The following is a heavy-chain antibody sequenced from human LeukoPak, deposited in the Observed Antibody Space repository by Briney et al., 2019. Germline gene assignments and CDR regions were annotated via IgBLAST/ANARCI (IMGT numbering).Heavy chain of an antibody. Sequence: PSETLSLTCTVSGGSISSSSYYWGWIRQPPGKGLEWIGSIYYSGSTNYNPSLKSRVTISVDTSKNQFSLKLSSVTAADTAVYYCTRVVVITTAAFDIWGQGTMVTVSS. J-gene: IGHJ3*02. CDR1: GGSISSSSYY. V-gene: IGHV4-39*07. CDR2: IYYSGST. D-gene: IGHD3-22*01. CDR3: TRVVVITTAAFDI.